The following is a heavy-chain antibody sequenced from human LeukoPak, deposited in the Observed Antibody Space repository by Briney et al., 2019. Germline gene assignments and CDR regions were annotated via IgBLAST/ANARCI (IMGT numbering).Heavy chain of an antibody. J-gene: IGHJ5*02. V-gene: IGHV4-39*01. CDR1: GGSISSSSYY. CDR2: IYYSGST. D-gene: IGHD3-3*01. CDR3: AKGTDHYDFWSGYYQYNWFDP. Sequence: PSETLSLTCTVSGGSISSSSYYWGWIRQPPGKGLEWIGSIYYSGSTYYNPSLKSRVTISVDTSKNQFSLKLSSVTAADTAVYYCAKGTDHYDFWSGYYQYNWFDPWGQRTLVTVSS.